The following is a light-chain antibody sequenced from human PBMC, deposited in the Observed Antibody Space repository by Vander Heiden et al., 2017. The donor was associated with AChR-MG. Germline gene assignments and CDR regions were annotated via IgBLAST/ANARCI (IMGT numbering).Light chain of an antibody. CDR2: DVY. CDR3: SSYTTTITPVV. V-gene: IGLV2-14*03. J-gene: IGLJ2*01. Sequence: QSALTQPASVSGSPGQSITISISWYQHHPDQAPKLVIYDVYSRPSGVSHRFSGSKFGNTASLTISGLQPEDESDYFCSSYTTTITPVVFGGGTKLTVL.